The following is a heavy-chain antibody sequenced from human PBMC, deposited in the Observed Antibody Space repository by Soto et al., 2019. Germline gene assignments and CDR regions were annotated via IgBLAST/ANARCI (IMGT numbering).Heavy chain of an antibody. CDR2: INSDGTRI. V-gene: IGHV3-74*01. J-gene: IGHJ4*02. CDR1: GSTFTNYR. CDR3: ARAGDWNYVQDF. D-gene: IGHD1-7*01. Sequence: PGGSLRLSCAASGSTFTNYRIHWVRQAPGKGLVWVARINSDGTRINYADSVKGRFTISRDNAKNTVFLQMNSLRDEDSAVYFCARAGDWNYVQDFWGQGTLVTVSS.